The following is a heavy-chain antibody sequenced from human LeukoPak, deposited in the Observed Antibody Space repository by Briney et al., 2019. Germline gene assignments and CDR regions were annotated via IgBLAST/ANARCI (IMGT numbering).Heavy chain of an antibody. CDR3: AKSRGASWPNYYYFDH. CDR1: GGSISSNRYY. J-gene: IGHJ4*02. V-gene: IGHV4-39*07. Sequence: PSETQSLTCTVSGGSISSNRYYWGWIRQTPGRALEWIGSINYSGNTYYSPSLKSRVTMSVDTSKNQFSLKLNSVTAAGTAVYYCAKSRGASWPNYYYFDHWGQGTLVTVSS. D-gene: IGHD2-2*01. CDR2: INYSGNT.